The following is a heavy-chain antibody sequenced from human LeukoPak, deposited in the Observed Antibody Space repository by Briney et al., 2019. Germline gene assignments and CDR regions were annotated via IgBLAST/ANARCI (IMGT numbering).Heavy chain of an antibody. V-gene: IGHV3-33*06. CDR2: IWYDGSNK. J-gene: IGHJ6*02. CDR1: GFTFSSYG. CDR3: AKHQSTRRDYYGMDV. D-gene: IGHD2-2*01. Sequence: GGSLRLSCAASGFTFSSYGMHWVRQAPGKGLEWVAVIWYDGSNKYYADSVKGRFTISRDNSKNTVYLQMNGLKAEDTAVYYCAKHQSTRRDYYGMDVWGQGTTVTVSS.